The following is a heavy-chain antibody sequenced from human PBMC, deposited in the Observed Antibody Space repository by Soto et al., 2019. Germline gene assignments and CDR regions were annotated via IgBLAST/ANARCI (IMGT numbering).Heavy chain of an antibody. Sequence: SQTLSLTCAISGDSVSSNSAAWNWIRQSPSRGLEWLGRTYYRSKWYNDYAVSVKSRITINPDTSKNQFSLQLNSVTPEDTAVYYCARASSKWIQPESWFAPWCQGNLVTVPS. CDR3: ARASSKWIQPESWFAP. CDR2: TYYRSKWYN. CDR1: GDSVSSNSAA. D-gene: IGHD5-18*01. V-gene: IGHV6-1*01. J-gene: IGHJ5*02.